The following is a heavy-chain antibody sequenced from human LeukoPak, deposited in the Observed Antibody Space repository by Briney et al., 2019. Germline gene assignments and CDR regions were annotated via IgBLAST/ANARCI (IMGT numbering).Heavy chain of an antibody. CDR1: GFTFSSYG. Sequence: GRSPRLSCAASGFTFSSYGMHWVRQAPGKGLEWVAVISYDGSNKYYADSVKGRFTTSRDNSKNTLYLQMNSLRAEDTAVYYCAKGQEGIEAAGSDYWGQGTLVTVSS. D-gene: IGHD6-13*01. CDR3: AKGQEGIEAAGSDY. V-gene: IGHV3-30*18. CDR2: ISYDGSNK. J-gene: IGHJ4*02.